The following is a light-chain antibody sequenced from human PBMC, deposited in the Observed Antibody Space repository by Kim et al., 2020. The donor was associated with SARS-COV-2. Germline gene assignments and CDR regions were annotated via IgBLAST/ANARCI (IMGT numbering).Light chain of an antibody. CDR3: QVWDSSSDHRVV. J-gene: IGLJ2*01. CDR2: YDS. Sequence: SYELTQPPSVSVAPGRTARITCGGNSIGSKSVHWYQQMPGQAPVLVISYDSDRPSGIPERFSGSNCGNTATLTISRVEAGDEGDYYCQVWDSSSDHRVVFGGGTQLTVL. V-gene: IGLV3-21*04. CDR1: SIGSKS.